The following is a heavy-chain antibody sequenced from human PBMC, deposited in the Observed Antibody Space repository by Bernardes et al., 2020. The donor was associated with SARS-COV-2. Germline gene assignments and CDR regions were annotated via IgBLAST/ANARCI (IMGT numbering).Heavy chain of an antibody. CDR3: ARSHRDSSRYAYFYDN. Sequence: GGSLRLSCAASGFTFSSYGMHWVRQAPGKGLEWVANIWSDSSNKYYADSVKGRFTISRDNSKTTLYMQMNNLRDEDTAVYYCARSHRDSSRYAYFYDNWGQGTLVTVSS. J-gene: IGHJ4*02. D-gene: IGHD3-22*01. V-gene: IGHV3-33*01. CDR1: GFTFSSYG. CDR2: IWSDSSNK.